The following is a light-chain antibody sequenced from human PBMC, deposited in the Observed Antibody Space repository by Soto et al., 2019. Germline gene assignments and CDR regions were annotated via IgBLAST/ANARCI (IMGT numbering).Light chain of an antibody. CDR1: QSVSTY. Sequence: DIVLTQSPATLSLSPGERATLSCRASQSVSTYLAWYQQKPGQAPRLLMYDSSNRATGIPARFSGSGSGTDFTLTISSLESEDFAVYYCQQRSNWPLTFGGGTKVEI. J-gene: IGKJ4*01. V-gene: IGKV3-11*01. CDR2: DSS. CDR3: QQRSNWPLT.